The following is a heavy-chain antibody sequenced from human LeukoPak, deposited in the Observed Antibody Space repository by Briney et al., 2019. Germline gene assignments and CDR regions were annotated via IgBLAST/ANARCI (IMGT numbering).Heavy chain of an antibody. CDR3: ARGAPLGYDFWSGYYGNYFDY. D-gene: IGHD3-3*01. Sequence: SETRSLTCAVYGGSFSGYYWSWIRQPPGKGLEWIGEINHSGSTNYNPSLKSRVTISVDTSKNQFSLKLSSVTAADTAVYYCARGAPLGYDFWSGYYGNYFDYWGQGTLVTVSS. CDR1: GGSFSGYY. CDR2: INHSGST. V-gene: IGHV4-34*01. J-gene: IGHJ4*02.